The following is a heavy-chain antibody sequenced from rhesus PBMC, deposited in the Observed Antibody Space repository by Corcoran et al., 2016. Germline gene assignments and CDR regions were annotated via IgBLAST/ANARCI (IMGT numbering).Heavy chain of an antibody. CDR3: AKGKDDNGYYPDY. Sequence: QLQLQESGPGLVKPSETLSLTCAVSGCSITSYYWSWIRQPPGKGLEWVSGITYPGGSTYYAGSVKGRFTISRDTSKNTLSLQMNSLRAEDTAIYYCAKGKDDNGYYPDYWGQGVVVTVSS. D-gene: IGHD3-28*01. V-gene: IGHV4-173*01. CDR1: GCSITSYY. J-gene: IGHJ6*01. CDR2: ITYPGGST.